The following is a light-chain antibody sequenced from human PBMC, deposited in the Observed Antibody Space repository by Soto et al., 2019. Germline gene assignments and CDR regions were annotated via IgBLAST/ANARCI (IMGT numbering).Light chain of an antibody. CDR1: SSNIESNT. Sequence: QSVLTQPPSASGTPGQRVTISCSGSSSNIESNTVTWYQQLPGTAPKLVIYSNYDRPSGVPDRFSGSTSGTSASLVIRGLQSEDEGDYYCQSYDNSVSGAVFGTGTKVNVL. CDR2: SNY. V-gene: IGLV1-44*01. CDR3: QSYDNSVSGAV. J-gene: IGLJ1*01.